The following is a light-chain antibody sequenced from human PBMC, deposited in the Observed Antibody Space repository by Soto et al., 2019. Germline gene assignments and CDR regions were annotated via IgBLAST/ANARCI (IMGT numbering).Light chain of an antibody. CDR2: GAS. CDR1: QSVSSNF. CDR3: QQYGSSSWT. V-gene: IGKV3-20*01. Sequence: EIVLTQSPGTLSLSPGGRATLSCRASQSVSSNFLAWYQQKPGQAPRLLIYGASSRATGMPDRFSGSGSGTELPLTISRVEPEDFAVYYCQQYGSSSWTFGQGTKVEIK. J-gene: IGKJ1*01.